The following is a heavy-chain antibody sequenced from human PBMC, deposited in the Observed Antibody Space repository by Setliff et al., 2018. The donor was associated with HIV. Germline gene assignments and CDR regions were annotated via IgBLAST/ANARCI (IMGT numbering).Heavy chain of an antibody. D-gene: IGHD6-13*01. V-gene: IGHV4-39*01. CDR1: GGSISSSSYY. Sequence: SETLSLTCTVSGGSISSSSYYWGWIRQPPGKGLQWIGSIYYRGSTYYNPSLKSRVTISVDTSKNQFSLKLRSVTAADTALYYCARGRYRSRWCASDHYYIDVWGKGTTVTVSS. J-gene: IGHJ6*03. CDR2: IYYRGST. CDR3: ARGRYRSRWCASDHYYIDV.